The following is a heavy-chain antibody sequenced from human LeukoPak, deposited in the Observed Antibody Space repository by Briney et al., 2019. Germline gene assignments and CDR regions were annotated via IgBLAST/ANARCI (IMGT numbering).Heavy chain of an antibody. CDR1: GGTFSSYA. V-gene: IGHV1-69*13. D-gene: IGHD3-22*01. Sequence: SVKVSCKASGGTFSSYANSWVRQAPGQGLEWMGGIIPIFGTANYAQKFQGRVTITADESTSTAYMELSSLRSEDTAAYYCARGRSTMIVAQPYYFDYWGQGTLVTVSS. J-gene: IGHJ4*02. CDR2: IIPIFGTA. CDR3: ARGRSTMIVAQPYYFDY.